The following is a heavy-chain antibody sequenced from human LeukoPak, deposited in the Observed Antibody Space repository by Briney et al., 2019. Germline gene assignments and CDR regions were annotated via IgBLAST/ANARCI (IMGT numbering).Heavy chain of an antibody. CDR3: AKVLLYGDYAFDY. D-gene: IGHD4-17*01. CDR1: GFTFSSYG. V-gene: IGHV3-30*18. J-gene: IGHJ4*02. CDR2: ISYDGSNK. Sequence: PGGSLRLSCAASGFTFSSYGMHWVRQAPGKGLEWVAVISYDGSNKYYADSVKGRFTISRDNSKNTLYLQMNSLRAEDTAVYYCAKVLLYGDYAFDYWGQGTLVTVSS.